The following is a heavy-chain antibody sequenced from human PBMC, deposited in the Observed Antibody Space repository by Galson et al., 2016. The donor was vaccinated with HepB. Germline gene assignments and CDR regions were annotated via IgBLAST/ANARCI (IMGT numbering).Heavy chain of an antibody. CDR1: GFTFSSHG. Sequence: SLRLSCAASGFTFSSHGMHWVRQTPGKGLEWVALIWYDGSNKYYAGSVKGRFTISRDNSKNPLYLQMNSLTADDTAVYSCAREAAVAAFAVLWGWGQGTLVTVSS. J-gene: IGHJ4*02. D-gene: IGHD6-19*01. CDR3: AREAAVAAFAVLWG. CDR2: IWYDGSNK. V-gene: IGHV3-33*01.